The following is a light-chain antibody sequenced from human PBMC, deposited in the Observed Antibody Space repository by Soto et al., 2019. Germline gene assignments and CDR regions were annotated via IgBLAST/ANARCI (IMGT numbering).Light chain of an antibody. J-gene: IGKJ4*01. CDR2: DAS. V-gene: IGKV1-33*01. Sequence: DIQMTQSPSSLSASVGEGVTITCRASQDIRNYVNWYQQKPGKAPKLLIYDASDLETGVPSRFSGSGSGTYFSFTISSLQPEDIATYYCQQYDNFPLTFGGGTKVEIK. CDR3: QQYDNFPLT. CDR1: QDIRNY.